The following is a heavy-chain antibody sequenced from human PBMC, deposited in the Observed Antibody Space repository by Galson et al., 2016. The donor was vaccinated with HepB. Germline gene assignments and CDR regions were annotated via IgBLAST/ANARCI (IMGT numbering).Heavy chain of an antibody. CDR2: INTNTGNP. CDR1: GYTFTTYP. J-gene: IGHJ6*02. D-gene: IGHD2-21*02. CDR3: ARASCGGDCNQYYYYYYALDV. Sequence: SVKVSCKASGYTFTTYPVNWLRQAPGQGLEWMGWINTNTGNPTFAQDFTGRFVFSLDTSVSTAYLQIISLKAEDTAVYFCARASCGGDCNQYYYYYYALDVCVPGTTVAFS. V-gene: IGHV7-4-1*02.